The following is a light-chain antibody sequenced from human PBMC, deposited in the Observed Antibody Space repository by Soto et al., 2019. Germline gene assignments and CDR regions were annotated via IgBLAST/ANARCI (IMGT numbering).Light chain of an antibody. J-gene: IGKJ1*01. CDR1: QSISNW. CDR3: QHYNSYSEA. CDR2: HAS. V-gene: IGKV1-5*01. Sequence: DIQMTQSPSTLPASVGDRVTITCRASQSISNWFAWYQQKPGTAPQLLIYHASTLESGVPSRFSGSGSGTEFTLTVSSLQPDDFATYYCQHYNSYSEAFGQGTKVDIK.